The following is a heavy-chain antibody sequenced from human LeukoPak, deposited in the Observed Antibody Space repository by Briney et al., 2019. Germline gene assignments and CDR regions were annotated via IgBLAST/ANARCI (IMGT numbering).Heavy chain of an antibody. D-gene: IGHD3-16*01. CDR1: GGSISSGGYY. CDR2: IYYSGST. J-gene: IGHJ4*02. Sequence: SETLSLTCTVSGGSISSGGYYWSWIRQHPGKGLEWIGYIYYSGSTYYNPSLKSRVTISVDTSKNQFSLKLSSVTAADTAVYYCTRGAGWLIDYWGQGILVTVSS. V-gene: IGHV4-31*03. CDR3: TRGAGWLIDY.